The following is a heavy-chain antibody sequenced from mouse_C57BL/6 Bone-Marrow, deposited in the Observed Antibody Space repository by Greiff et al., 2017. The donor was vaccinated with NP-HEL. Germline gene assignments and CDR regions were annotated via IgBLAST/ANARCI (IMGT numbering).Heavy chain of an antibody. CDR2: SRNKANDYTT. V-gene: IGHV7-1*01. J-gene: IGHJ1*03. CDR1: GFTFSDFY. Sequence: EVKLVESGGGLVQSGRSLRLSCATSGFTFSDFYMEWVRQAPGKGLEWIAASRNKANDYTTEYSASVKGRFIVSRDTSQSILYLQMNALRAEDTAIYYCARDGPYGNYGYFDVWGTGTTVTVSS. CDR3: ARDGPYGNYGYFDV. D-gene: IGHD2-1*01.